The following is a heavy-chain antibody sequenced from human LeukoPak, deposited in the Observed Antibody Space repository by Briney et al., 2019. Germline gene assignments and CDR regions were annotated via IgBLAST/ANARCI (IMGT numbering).Heavy chain of an antibody. Sequence: SETLSLTCAVYGGSFSGYYWSWIRQPPGKGLEWIGSIYHSGSTYYNPSLKSRVTISVDTSKNQFSLKLSSVTAVDTAVYYCARDRLRSGSLYFDYWGQGTLVTVSS. J-gene: IGHJ4*02. V-gene: IGHV4-34*01. CDR2: IYHSGST. CDR1: GGSFSGYY. D-gene: IGHD1-26*01. CDR3: ARDRLRSGSLYFDY.